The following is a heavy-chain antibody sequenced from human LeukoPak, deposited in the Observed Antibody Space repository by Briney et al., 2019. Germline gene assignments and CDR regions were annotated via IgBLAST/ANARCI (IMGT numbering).Heavy chain of an antibody. D-gene: IGHD4-17*01. J-gene: IGHJ4*02. CDR2: ISWNSGSI. CDR1: GFTFSNTW. V-gene: IGHV3-9*01. Sequence: GGSLRLSCAASGFTFSNTWMHWVRQAPGKGLEWVSGISWNSGSIAYADSVKGRFTISRDNAKNSLYLQMNSLRAEDTALYYCAKELRNYYFDYWGQGTLVTVSS. CDR3: AKELRNYYFDY.